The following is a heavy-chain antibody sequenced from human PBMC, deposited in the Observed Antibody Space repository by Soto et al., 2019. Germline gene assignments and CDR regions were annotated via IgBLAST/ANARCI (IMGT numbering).Heavy chain of an antibody. CDR1: GFTFSSYG. CDR3: ARDGSSRLNAFDI. V-gene: IGHV3-33*01. CDR2: IWYDGSNK. J-gene: IGHJ3*02. Sequence: QVQLVESGGGVVQPGRSLRLSCAASGFTFSSYGMHWVRQAPGKGLEWVAVIWYDGSNKYYADSVKGRFTISRDNXKNTLYLQMNSLRAEDTAVYYCARDGSSRLNAFDIWGQGTMVTVSS. D-gene: IGHD1-26*01.